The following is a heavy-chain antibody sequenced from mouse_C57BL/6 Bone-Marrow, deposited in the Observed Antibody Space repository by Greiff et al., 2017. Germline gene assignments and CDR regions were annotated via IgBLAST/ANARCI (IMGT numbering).Heavy chain of an antibody. CDR1: GFNIKDDY. CDR3: TNITTVVATRWYFDV. D-gene: IGHD1-1*01. J-gene: IGHJ1*03. CDR2: IDPENGDT. V-gene: IGHV14-4*01. Sequence: VQLQQSGAELVRPGASVKLSCTASGFNIKDDYMHWVKQRPEQGLEWIGWIDPENGDTEYASKFQGKATITADTSSNTAYLQLSSLTSEDTAVYYCTNITTVVATRWYFDVWGTETTVTDSS.